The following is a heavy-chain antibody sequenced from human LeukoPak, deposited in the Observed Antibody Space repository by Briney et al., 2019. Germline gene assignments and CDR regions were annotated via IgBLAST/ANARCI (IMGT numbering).Heavy chain of an antibody. CDR3: ARGGYYYGSGSYFDY. V-gene: IGHV1-2*02. J-gene: IGHJ4*02. Sequence: ASVKVSCKASGYTFTGYYMHWVRQAPGQGLEWMGWINPNSGGTNYAQKFQGRVTMTGDTSISTAYMELSRLRSDDTAVYYCARGGYYYGSGSYFDYWGQGTLVTVSS. CDR2: INPNSGGT. D-gene: IGHD3-10*01. CDR1: GYTFTGYY.